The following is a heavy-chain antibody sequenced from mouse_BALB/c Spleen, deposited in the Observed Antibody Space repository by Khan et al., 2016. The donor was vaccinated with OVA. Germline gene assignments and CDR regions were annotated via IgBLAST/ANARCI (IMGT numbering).Heavy chain of an antibody. V-gene: IGHV1-7*01. CDR1: GYTFSSYW. CDR3: ARERIDY. J-gene: IGHJ2*01. Sequence: QIQLVQSGAEQAKPGASVKMSCKTSGYTFSSYWMHWVKQRPGQGLEWIGYINPTSGYTEYNEKFKDKATLSADKSSSTAYMQLTSLTSEDSAVXYRARERIDYRGQGPTPTVSP. CDR2: INPTSGYT.